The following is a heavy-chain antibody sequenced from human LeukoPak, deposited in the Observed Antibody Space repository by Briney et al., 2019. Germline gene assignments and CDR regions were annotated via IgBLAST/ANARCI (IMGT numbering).Heavy chain of an antibody. CDR2: ISSRNTYP. CDR3: ARDRCPDPDISCSGGSLDY. V-gene: IGHV3-21*01. Sequence: GGSLRLSCSASGFIFSDYTITWVRQAPGKGLEWVSSISSRNTYPSYADSLKGRVTVSRDNAKNSLYLQINSLGAEDTALYYCARDRCPDPDISCSGGSLDYWGQGTLVSVSS. D-gene: IGHD2-15*01. J-gene: IGHJ4*02. CDR1: GFIFSDYT.